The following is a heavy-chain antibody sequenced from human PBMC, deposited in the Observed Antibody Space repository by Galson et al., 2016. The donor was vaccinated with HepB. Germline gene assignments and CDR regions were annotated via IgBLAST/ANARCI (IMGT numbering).Heavy chain of an antibody. D-gene: IGHD2-15*01. J-gene: IGHJ4*02. CDR3: ARDVGGNYFDL. CDR2: ISGTERT. V-gene: IGHV3-53*05. Sequence: SLRLSCAASGFTVSKYNMSWVRQAPGKALDWVSLISGTERTYYADSVKGRFTISRDNSKNTLFLQMNSLTSDDTAVYYCARDVGGNYFDLWGQGSLVIVSS. CDR1: GFTVSKYN.